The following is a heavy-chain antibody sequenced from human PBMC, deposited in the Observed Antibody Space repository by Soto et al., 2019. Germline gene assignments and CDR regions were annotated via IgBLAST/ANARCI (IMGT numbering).Heavy chain of an antibody. Sequence: ASVKVSCKASGGTFSSYAISWVRQAPEKGLEWMGGFDPEDRETIYAQKFQGRVTMAEDTSTDTAYMELNSLRSEDTAVYYCSTGTAILPYYYYGMDVWGQGTTVTVSS. D-gene: IGHD2-21*02. V-gene: IGHV1-24*01. CDR1: GGTFSSYA. CDR3: STGTAILPYYYYGMDV. J-gene: IGHJ6*02. CDR2: FDPEDRET.